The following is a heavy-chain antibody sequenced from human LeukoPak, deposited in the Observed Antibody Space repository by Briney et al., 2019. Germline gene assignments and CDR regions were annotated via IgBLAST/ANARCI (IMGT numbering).Heavy chain of an antibody. D-gene: IGHD2-21*01. Sequence: GGSLRLSCAASGFTFSSYDMHWVRQATGKGLEWVSAIGTAGDPYYPGSVKGRFTISRENTKNSLYLQMNSLRAGDTAVYYCARYSGQHDAFDIWGQGTMVTVSS. CDR3: ARYSGQHDAFDI. J-gene: IGHJ3*02. CDR2: IGTAGDP. CDR1: GFTFSSYD. V-gene: IGHV3-13*05.